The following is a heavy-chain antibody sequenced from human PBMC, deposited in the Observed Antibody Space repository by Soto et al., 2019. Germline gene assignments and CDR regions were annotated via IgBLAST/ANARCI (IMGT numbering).Heavy chain of an antibody. J-gene: IGHJ6*02. CDR3: AFIRGGYCSSTSCPFYYYYGMDV. Sequence: QVQLVQSGAEVKKPGSSVKVSCKASGGTFSSYAISWVRQAPGQGLEWMGGIIPIFGTANYAQKFQGRVTITADESTSTAYMGLSGLRSEDTAVYYCAFIRGGYCSSTSCPFYYYYGMDVWGQGTPVTVSS. V-gene: IGHV1-69*01. CDR2: IIPIFGTA. CDR1: GGTFSSYA. D-gene: IGHD2-2*01.